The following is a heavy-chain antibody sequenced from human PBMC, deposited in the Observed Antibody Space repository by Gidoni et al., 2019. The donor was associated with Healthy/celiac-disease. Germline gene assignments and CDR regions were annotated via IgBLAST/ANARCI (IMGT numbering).Heavy chain of an antibody. V-gene: IGHV3-33*01. D-gene: IGHD1-26*01. CDR1: GFTFSSYG. Sequence: QVQLVESGGGVVQPGRSLRLSCAASGFTFSSYGMHWVRQAPGKGLEGVAVIWYDGSNKYYADSVKGRFTISRDNSKNTLYLQMNSLRAEDTAVYYCARDMSGALDYWGQGTLVTVSS. J-gene: IGHJ4*02. CDR3: ARDMSGALDY. CDR2: IWYDGSNK.